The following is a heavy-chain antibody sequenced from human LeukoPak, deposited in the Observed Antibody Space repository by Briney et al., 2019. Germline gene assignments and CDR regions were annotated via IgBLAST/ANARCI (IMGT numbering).Heavy chain of an antibody. CDR1: GDSLSNSY. V-gene: IGHV4-4*07. CDR2: IYTSGYT. D-gene: IGHD3-16*01. Sequence: PSETLSLTCTVSGDSLSNSYWSWVRQPAGKGLEWIGRIYTSGYTNYNPSLKGRVTMSVDTSKNQFSLKLTSITDADAAVYYCARGGDAMGNGASFLDNWGQGTLVTVSS. CDR3: ARGGDAMGNGASFLDN. J-gene: IGHJ4*02.